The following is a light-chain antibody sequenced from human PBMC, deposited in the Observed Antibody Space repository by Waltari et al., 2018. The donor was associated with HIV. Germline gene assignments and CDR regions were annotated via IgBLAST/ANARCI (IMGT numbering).Light chain of an antibody. J-gene: IGKJ1*01. CDR3: QQYGSLGRA. CDR2: GAS. CDR1: RSVAGDF. Sequence: EMLLTQSPGTLSLPPGDRAALSCRTSRSVAGDFLAWYKQRPGQAPRVLIYGASTRAADVPERFIGSGSGTNFSLTIDGLHSEDSGLYFCQQYGSLGRAFGQGTKV. V-gene: IGKV3-20*01.